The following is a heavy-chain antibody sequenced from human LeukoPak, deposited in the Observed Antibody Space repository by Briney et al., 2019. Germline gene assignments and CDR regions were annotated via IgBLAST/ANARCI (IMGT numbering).Heavy chain of an antibody. Sequence: SETLSLTCAVYGGSFSGYYWSWIRQPPGKGLEWIGEIYHSGSTNYNPSLKSRVTISVDKSKNQFSLKLSSVTAADTAVYYCARSTPQDAFDIWGQGTMVTVSS. CDR1: GGSFSGYY. V-gene: IGHV4-34*01. CDR2: IYHSGST. CDR3: ARSTPQDAFDI. J-gene: IGHJ3*02.